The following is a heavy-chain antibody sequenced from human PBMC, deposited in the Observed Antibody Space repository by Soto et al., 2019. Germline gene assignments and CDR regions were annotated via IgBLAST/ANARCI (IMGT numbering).Heavy chain of an antibody. Sequence: QVQLQESGPGLVKPSQTLSLTCTVSGGSISSGGYYWSWLRQHPGKGLEWLGYIYYSGSTYYNPSIRSRVTISGDTSKNPFSLKLNSVTAADTAVYYCARSSTSANYFDYWGQGTLVTVSS. J-gene: IGHJ4*02. CDR3: ARSSTSANYFDY. V-gene: IGHV4-31*03. D-gene: IGHD2-2*01. CDR1: GGSISSGGYY. CDR2: IYYSGST.